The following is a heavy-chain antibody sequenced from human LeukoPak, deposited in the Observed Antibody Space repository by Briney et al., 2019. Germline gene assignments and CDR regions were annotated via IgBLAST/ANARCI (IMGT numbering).Heavy chain of an antibody. CDR1: GFTFSSAW. CDR2: IKSKSDGGTT. V-gene: IGHV3-15*01. CDR3: TTDRGSGWPLDY. D-gene: IGHD6-19*01. J-gene: IGHJ4*02. Sequence: GGSLRLSCAASGFTFSSAWMSWVRQAPGKGLEWVGRIKSKSDGGTTDYAAPVKGRVTISRDDSNNTLYLQVNSLKTEDTAVYYCTTDRGSGWPLDYWGQGTLVSVSS.